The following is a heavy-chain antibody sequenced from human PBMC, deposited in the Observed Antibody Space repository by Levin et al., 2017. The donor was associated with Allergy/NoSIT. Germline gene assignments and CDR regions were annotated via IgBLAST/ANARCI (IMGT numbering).Heavy chain of an antibody. Sequence: GGSLRLSCAASTFLFSDYTMNWVRQAPGKGLEWVASISRRSSYIYYADSVKGRFTISRDNAKNSVSLQMNSLRAEDTAVYYCARGLKILATGSISHNAMDAWGQGTTVSVSS. CDR1: TFLFSDYT. CDR3: ARGLKILATGSISHNAMDA. V-gene: IGHV3-21*06. D-gene: IGHD6-6*01. CDR2: ISRRSSYI. J-gene: IGHJ6*02.